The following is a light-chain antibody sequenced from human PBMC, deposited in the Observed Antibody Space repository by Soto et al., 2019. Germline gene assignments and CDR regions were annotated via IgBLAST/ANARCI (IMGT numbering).Light chain of an antibody. Sequence: DVVMTQSPLSLPVTLGQPASISCRSSQSLAYSDGNTYLNWFQQRPGQSPRRLIYKVSNRDSGVPGRCSGSGSRTDFTLKISRVEAEDVGVYYCMQGTHWPPYTFGQGTKLEIK. CDR2: KVS. V-gene: IGKV2-30*01. J-gene: IGKJ2*01. CDR3: MQGTHWPPYT. CDR1: QSLAYSDGNTY.